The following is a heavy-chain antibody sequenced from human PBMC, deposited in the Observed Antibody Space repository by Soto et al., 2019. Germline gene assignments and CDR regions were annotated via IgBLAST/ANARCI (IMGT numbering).Heavy chain of an antibody. CDR1: GFTFSSYW. D-gene: IGHD2-15*01. V-gene: IGHV3-7*03. J-gene: IGHJ4*02. CDR2: IKQDGSEK. CDR3: ARDHRSIVVVVAGNI. Sequence: GSLRLSCAASGFTFSSYWMSWVRQAPGKGLEWVANIKQDGSEKYYVDPVKGRFTISRDNAKNSLYLQMNSLRAEDTAVYYCARDHRSIVVVVAGNIWGQGTLVTVSS.